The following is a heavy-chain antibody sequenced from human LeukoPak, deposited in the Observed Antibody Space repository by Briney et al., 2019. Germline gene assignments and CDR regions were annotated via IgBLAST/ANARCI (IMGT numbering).Heavy chain of an antibody. V-gene: IGHV3-7*01. Sequence: GGSLRLSCAASGFSFRTYWMPWVRQAPGKGLEWVANLSPEGSDKFYVDSVKGRFTIFRDNAKSSVYLQMSSLRVEDTAVYYCARDAYTSASDSWGQGTLVSVSS. D-gene: IGHD3-16*01. CDR2: LSPEGSDK. CDR1: GFSFRTYW. J-gene: IGHJ5*01. CDR3: ARDAYTSASDS.